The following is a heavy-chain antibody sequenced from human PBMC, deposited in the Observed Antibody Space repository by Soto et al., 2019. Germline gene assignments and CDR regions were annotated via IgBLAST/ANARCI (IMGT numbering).Heavy chain of an antibody. CDR3: ARDSPTPYYYDSSGYPLPLDY. Sequence: PGGSLRLSCAASGFTFSSYAMSWVRQAPGKGLEWVSAISGSGGSTYYADSVKGRFTISRDNSKNTLYLQMNSLRAEDTAVYYCARDSPTPYYYDSSGYPLPLDYWGQGTLVTVS. J-gene: IGHJ4*02. V-gene: IGHV3-23*01. CDR1: GFTFSSYA. CDR2: ISGSGGST. D-gene: IGHD3-22*01.